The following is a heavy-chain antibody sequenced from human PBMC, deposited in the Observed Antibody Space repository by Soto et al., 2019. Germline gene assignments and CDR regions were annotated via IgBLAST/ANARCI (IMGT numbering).Heavy chain of an antibody. V-gene: IGHV1-18*01. D-gene: IGHD1-26*01. Sequence: ASVKVSCKASGYTFTSYGISWVRQAPGQGPEWMAWISPYNFNTNYAQKLQDRISMTTDTSTSTAYMELRSLRSDDTAVYYCAREKNSGSYLIQHWGQGTLVTVSS. J-gene: IGHJ1*01. CDR3: AREKNSGSYLIQH. CDR1: GYTFTSYG. CDR2: ISPYNFNT.